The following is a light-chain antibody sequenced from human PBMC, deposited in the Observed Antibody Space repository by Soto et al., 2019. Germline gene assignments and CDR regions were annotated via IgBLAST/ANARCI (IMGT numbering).Light chain of an antibody. J-gene: IGKJ1*01. Sequence: DIRMTQSPSSLSASVGGTVTITCRASQGISDYLSWFQHKPGEAPTLLIYTASSLQGGVPLRFSGAGSRTDFSLTISGLQPEDSATYYCQQTYTFPWTFGQGTKVDIK. CDR2: TAS. CDR3: QQTYTFPWT. CDR1: QGISDY. V-gene: IGKV1-39*01.